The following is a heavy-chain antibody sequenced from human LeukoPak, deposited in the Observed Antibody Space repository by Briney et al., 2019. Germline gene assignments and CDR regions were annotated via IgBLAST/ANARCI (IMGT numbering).Heavy chain of an antibody. J-gene: IGHJ4*02. CDR2: ISAYNGHT. V-gene: IGHV1-18*01. Sequence: ASVKVSCKASGYSFTSFESNWVRQAAGQGLEGMGWISAYNGHTKFAQKFQGRVTMTTDTSTTTAYLELRSLRSDDTAVYYCASGLQWPGFDYWGQGTPVTVSS. D-gene: IGHD4-11*01. CDR3: ASGLQWPGFDY. CDR1: GYSFTSFE.